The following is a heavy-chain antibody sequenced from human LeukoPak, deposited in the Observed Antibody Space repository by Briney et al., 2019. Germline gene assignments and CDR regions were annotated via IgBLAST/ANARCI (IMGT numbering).Heavy chain of an antibody. D-gene: IGHD4-11*01. CDR1: GGSISSYY. J-gene: IGHJ6*04. CDR2: IYYSGST. V-gene: IGHV4-59*01. CDR3: ARGPTVNYYYYGMDV. Sequence: SETLSLTCTVSGGSISSYYWSWIRQPPGKGLEWIGYIYYSGSTSYNPSLKSRVTISVDTSKNQFSLKLSSVTAADTAVYYCARGPTVNYYYYGMDVWGKGTTVTVSS.